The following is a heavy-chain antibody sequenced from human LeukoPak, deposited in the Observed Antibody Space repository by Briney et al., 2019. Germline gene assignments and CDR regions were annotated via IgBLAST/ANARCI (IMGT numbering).Heavy chain of an antibody. D-gene: IGHD6-13*01. J-gene: IGHJ5*02. CDR1: GFNFSRNW. CDR3: AREGRGIAAAFSNWFDP. V-gene: IGHV3-7*01. CDR2: IKQDGREE. Sequence: TGGSLRLSCAASGFNFSRNWMTWVRQAPGKGLEWVANIKQDGREEYYVDSVKGRFTISRDNAKKSTYLQMNRVRAEDTAVYYCAREGRGIAAAFSNWFDPWGQGTLVTVSS.